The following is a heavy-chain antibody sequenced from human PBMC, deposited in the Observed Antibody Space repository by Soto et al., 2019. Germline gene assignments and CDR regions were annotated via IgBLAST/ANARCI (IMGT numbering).Heavy chain of an antibody. Sequence: QVQLVQSGAEVKKPGAPVKVSCKASGYTFTNFGITWVRQAPGQGLEWMGWISAYSGNTNYAQNLQGRVTMTTDTSTNTAYMELRSLRSDDTAVYYCARAYYYDSSGYYPVDNWGQGTLDTVS. CDR1: GYTFTNFG. V-gene: IGHV1-18*01. J-gene: IGHJ4*02. D-gene: IGHD3-22*01. CDR3: ARAYYYDSSGYYPVDN. CDR2: ISAYSGNT.